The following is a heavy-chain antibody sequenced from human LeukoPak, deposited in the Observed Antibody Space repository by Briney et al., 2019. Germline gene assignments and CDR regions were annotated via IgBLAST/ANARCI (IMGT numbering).Heavy chain of an antibody. Sequence: GASVKVSCRTSGYTFTDHHVHWARQAPGQGLEWMGRIHPNNSAGTDYAQKFQGRATLTRDMSITTAYMELTGLTSDDTAVDYCVSHFGPGPVWGQGTLVTVS. CDR1: GYTFTDHH. CDR2: IHPNNSAGT. CDR3: VSHFGPGPV. J-gene: IGHJ4*02. D-gene: IGHD2-2*01. V-gene: IGHV1-2*06.